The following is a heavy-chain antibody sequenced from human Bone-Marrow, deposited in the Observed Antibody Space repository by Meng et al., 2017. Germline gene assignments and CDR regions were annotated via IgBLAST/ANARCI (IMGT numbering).Heavy chain of an antibody. J-gene: IGHJ4*02. Sequence: GEAGASGAEVKKPGSSVKVSCKASGGTFSSYAISWVRQAPGQGLEWMGGIIPIFGTANYAQKFQGRVTITADESTSTAYMELSSLRSEDTAVYYCARNNWNDVVTPFDYWGQGTLVTVSS. CDR1: GGTFSSYA. CDR3: ARNNWNDVVTPFDY. D-gene: IGHD1-1*01. V-gene: IGHV1-69*01. CDR2: IIPIFGTA.